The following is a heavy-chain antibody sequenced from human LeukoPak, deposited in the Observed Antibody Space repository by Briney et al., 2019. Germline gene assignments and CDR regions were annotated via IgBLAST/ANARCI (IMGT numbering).Heavy chain of an antibody. D-gene: IGHD2-21*02. CDR1: GGSISSYY. CDR3: VRESGPTADDAFDI. Sequence: PSETLSLTCTVSGGSISSYYWSWIRQPAGKGLEWIGRIYTSGSTNYNPSLKSRVTMSVDTSKNHFSLNLCSVTAADSAVYFCVRESGPTADDAFDIWGQGTMVTVSS. J-gene: IGHJ3*02. CDR2: IYTSGST. V-gene: IGHV4-4*07.